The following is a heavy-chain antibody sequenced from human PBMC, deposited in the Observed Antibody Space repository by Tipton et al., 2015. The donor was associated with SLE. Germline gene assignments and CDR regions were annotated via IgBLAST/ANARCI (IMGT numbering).Heavy chain of an antibody. J-gene: IGHJ4*02. Sequence: SLRLSCAASGFIFSSYEMNWVRQAPGKGLEWVSYISSSGSSIYYADSVKGRFTISRDNAKNSLFLQMNSLRAEDTAVYYCARESTVTTSDYWGQGTLVTVSS. CDR3: ARESTVTTSDY. D-gene: IGHD4-17*01. CDR1: GFIFSSYE. CDR2: ISSSGSSI. V-gene: IGHV3-48*03.